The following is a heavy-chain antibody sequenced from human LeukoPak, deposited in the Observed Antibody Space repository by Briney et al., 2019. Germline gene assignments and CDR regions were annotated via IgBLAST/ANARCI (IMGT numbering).Heavy chain of an antibody. CDR3: ERVGYYESSGYSEY. J-gene: IGHJ4*02. V-gene: IGHV1-2*06. CDR2: INPNSGGT. D-gene: IGHD3-22*01. Sequence: ASVKVSCKASGYTLTDYYMHWGRQAPGQGLEWMGRINPNSGGTNYAQKFQVRVTMTRDTSISTVYMELSRLRSDDTAVYYCERVGYYESSGYSEYWGQGTLVTLSS. CDR1: GYTLTDYY.